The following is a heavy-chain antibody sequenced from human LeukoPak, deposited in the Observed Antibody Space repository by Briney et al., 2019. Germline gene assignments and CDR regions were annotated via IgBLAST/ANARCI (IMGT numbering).Heavy chain of an antibody. V-gene: IGHV4-59*08. J-gene: IGHJ4*02. CDR2: IYYSGST. CDR3: ARHPIIAVAGTVPRPDDY. CDR1: GGSISSYY. D-gene: IGHD6-19*01. Sequence: SETLSLTCTVSGGSISSYYWSWIRQPPGKGLEWIGYIYYSGSTNYNPSLKSRVTISVDTSKNQFSLKLSSVTAADTAVYYCARHPIIAVAGTVPRPDDYWGQGTLVTVSS.